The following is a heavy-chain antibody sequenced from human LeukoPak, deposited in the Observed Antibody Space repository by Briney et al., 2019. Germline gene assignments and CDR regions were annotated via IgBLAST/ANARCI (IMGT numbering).Heavy chain of an antibody. CDR1: GFTFSSYG. Sequence: GGSLRLSCAASGFTFSSYGMHWVRQAPGKGREWVAFIRYDGSNKYYADSVKGRFTISRDNSKNTLYLQMNSLRAEDTAVYYCAKDLSTAMVSWGQGTLVTVSS. V-gene: IGHV3-30*02. CDR2: IRYDGSNK. D-gene: IGHD5-18*01. J-gene: IGHJ4*02. CDR3: AKDLSTAMVS.